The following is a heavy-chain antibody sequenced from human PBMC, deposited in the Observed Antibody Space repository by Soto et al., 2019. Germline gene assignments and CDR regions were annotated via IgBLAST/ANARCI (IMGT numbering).Heavy chain of an antibody. D-gene: IGHD5-18*01. CDR1: GYSFTSYW. CDR2: IYPGDSDT. J-gene: IGHJ3*02. Sequence: PGESLKISCKGSGYSFTSYWIGWVRQMPGKGLEWMGIIYPGDSDTRYSPSFQGQVTISADKSISAAYLQWSSLKASDTAMYYCARHPMTAMVAFDIWGQGTMVTVS. V-gene: IGHV5-51*01. CDR3: ARHPMTAMVAFDI.